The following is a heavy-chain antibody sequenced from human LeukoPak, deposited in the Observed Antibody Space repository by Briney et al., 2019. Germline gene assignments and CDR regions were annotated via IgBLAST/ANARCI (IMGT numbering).Heavy chain of an antibody. J-gene: IGHJ5*02. CDR2: INSDGSST. Sequence: GGSLRLSCAASGFTFSSYWMHWVRQAPGKGLVWVSRINSDGSSTSYADSVKGRFTITRDNAKNTLYLQMNSLRAEDTAVYYCARDRCSGGSCYNNWFDPWGQGTLVTVSS. D-gene: IGHD2-15*01. CDR1: GFTFSSYW. V-gene: IGHV3-74*01. CDR3: ARDRCSGGSCYNNWFDP.